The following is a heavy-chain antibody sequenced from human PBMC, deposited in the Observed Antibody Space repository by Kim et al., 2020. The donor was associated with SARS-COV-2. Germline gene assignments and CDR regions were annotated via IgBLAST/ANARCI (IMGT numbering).Heavy chain of an antibody. CDR2: ISGSGGTI. Sequence: GGSLRLSCAASGFTFSSHAMSWVRQAPGKGLAWVSAISGSGGTIYYADSVKGRFTISRDNSNNTLDLQMTSLRAEDTAVYFWARDRNYFYGRDVWGQGT. CDR3: ARDRNYFYGRDV. J-gene: IGHJ6*02. V-gene: IGHV3-23*01. CDR1: GFTFSSHA.